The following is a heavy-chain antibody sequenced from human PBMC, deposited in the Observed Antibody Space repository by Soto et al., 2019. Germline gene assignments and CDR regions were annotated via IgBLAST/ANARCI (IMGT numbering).Heavy chain of an antibody. Sequence: QAQLVQSGAEVTKPGASVKVSCKASGYTFTSYDINWVRQATGQGLEWMGWMSPHSGATGYAQKFQGRVTMTRDTSISTVYMELSNLRSEDTAIYYCARGVDNGVDVWGQGSTVTVSS. CDR2: MSPHSGAT. CDR1: GYTFTSYD. V-gene: IGHV1-8*01. D-gene: IGHD2-8*01. J-gene: IGHJ6*02. CDR3: ARGVDNGVDV.